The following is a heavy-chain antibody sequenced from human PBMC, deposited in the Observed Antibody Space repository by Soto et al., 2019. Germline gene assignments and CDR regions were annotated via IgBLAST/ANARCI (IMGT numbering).Heavy chain of an antibody. J-gene: IGHJ4*02. Sequence: PSETLSLTCTVSGGSISSGGYYWSWIRQHPGKGLEWIGYIYYSGSTYYNPSLKSRISINPDTSKNQFSLQLRSVTPDDAAMYYCARTGDYLVDYWGQGTLVTVSS. D-gene: IGHD7-27*01. CDR3: ARTGDYLVDY. V-gene: IGHV4-31*03. CDR1: GGSISSGGYY. CDR2: IYYSGST.